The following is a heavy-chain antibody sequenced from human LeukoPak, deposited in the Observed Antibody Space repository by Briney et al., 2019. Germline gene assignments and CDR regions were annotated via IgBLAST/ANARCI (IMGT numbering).Heavy chain of an antibody. J-gene: IGHJ3*02. CDR1: GFXSSSYA. CDR3: VKGDYDILTGYFLINAFDI. CDR2: ISGNVGST. V-gene: IGHV3-64D*06. Sequence: RGGGLRLSRSASGFXSSSYAIHCVRQAPGRGLQYVSAISGNVGSTYYADSVKGRFTISRDNSKNTLYLQMSSLRAEDTAVYYCVKGDYDILTGYFLINAFDIWGQGTMVTVSS. D-gene: IGHD3-9*01.